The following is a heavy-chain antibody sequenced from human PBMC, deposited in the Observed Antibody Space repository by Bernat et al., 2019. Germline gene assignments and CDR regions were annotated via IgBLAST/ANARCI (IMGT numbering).Heavy chain of an antibody. J-gene: IGHJ5*02. V-gene: IGHV4-34*01. CDR3: AREEIVGATNSNWFDP. D-gene: IGHD1-26*01. Sequence: QVQLQQWGAGLLKPSETLSLTCAVYGGSFSGYYWSWIRQPPGKGLEWIGEIDHSGSTNYNPSLKSRVTISVDTSKNQFSLKLSSVTAADTAVYYCAREEIVGATNSNWFDPWGQGTLVTVSS. CDR2: IDHSGST. CDR1: GGSFSGYY.